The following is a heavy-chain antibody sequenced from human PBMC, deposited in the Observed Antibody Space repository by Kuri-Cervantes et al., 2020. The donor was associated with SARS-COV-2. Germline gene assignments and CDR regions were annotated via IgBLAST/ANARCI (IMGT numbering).Heavy chain of an antibody. CDR3: AKDQGMGPKGTVDY. J-gene: IGHJ4*02. CDR1: GFNFSRTD. V-gene: IGHV3-23*01. CDR2: ISGSGGST. D-gene: IGHD4-11*01. Sequence: LSLTCAASGFNFSRTDMHWVRQAPGKGLEWVSTISGSGGSTYYADSVKGRFTISRDNSKNTLYLQMNSLRAEDTAVYYCAKDQGMGPKGTVDYWSQGTLVTVSS.